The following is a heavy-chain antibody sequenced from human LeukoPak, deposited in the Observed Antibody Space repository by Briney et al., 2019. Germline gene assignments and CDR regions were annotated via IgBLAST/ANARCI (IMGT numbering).Heavy chain of an antibody. CDR1: GGSISSGDYY. Sequence: PSETLSLTCTVSGGSISSGDYYWSWIRQPPGKGLEWIGYIYYSGSTYYNPSLKSRVTISVDTSKNQFPLKLSSVTAADTAVYYCASSTLPYYDILTGYPPDYWGQGTLVTVSS. D-gene: IGHD3-9*01. V-gene: IGHV4-30-4*01. CDR3: ASSTLPYYDILTGYPPDY. CDR2: IYYSGST. J-gene: IGHJ4*02.